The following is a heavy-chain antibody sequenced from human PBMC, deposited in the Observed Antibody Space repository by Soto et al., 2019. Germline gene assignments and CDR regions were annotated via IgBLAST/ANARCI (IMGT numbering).Heavy chain of an antibody. CDR1: GGTFSSYA. Sequence: SVKVSCKASGGTFSSYAISWVRQAPGQGLEWMGGIIPIFGTANYAQKFQGRVTITADESTSTAYMELSSLRSEDTAVYYCARRGFWSGSPTWFDPWGQGTLVTVSS. D-gene: IGHD3-3*01. V-gene: IGHV1-69*13. CDR2: IIPIFGTA. J-gene: IGHJ5*02. CDR3: ARRGFWSGSPTWFDP.